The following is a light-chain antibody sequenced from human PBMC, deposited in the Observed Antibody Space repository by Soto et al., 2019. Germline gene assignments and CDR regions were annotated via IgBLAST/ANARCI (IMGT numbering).Light chain of an antibody. CDR1: QGISSY. V-gene: IGKV1-8*01. CDR3: QQYYSYPWT. J-gene: IGKJ1*01. CDR2: AAS. Sequence: AIRMTQSPSSLSASTGDRVTITCRASQGISSYLAWYQQKPAKAPKLLIYAASTLQSGVPSRFSGSGSGTDFTLTISCLQSEDFATYYCQQYYSYPWTVGQGTKVDIK.